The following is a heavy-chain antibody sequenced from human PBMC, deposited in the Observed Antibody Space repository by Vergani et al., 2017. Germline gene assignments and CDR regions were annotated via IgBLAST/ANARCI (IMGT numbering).Heavy chain of an antibody. V-gene: IGHV4-34*01. CDR1: GGSFSGYY. CDR2: INHSGST. D-gene: IGHD4-17*01. J-gene: IGHJ3*02. CDR3: ARAARAYGDYRGKKNAFDI. Sequence: QVQLQQWGAGLLKPSETLSLTCAVYGGSFSGYYWSWIRQPPGKGVEWIGEINHSGSTNYNPSLKSRVTISVDTSKNQFSLKLSSVTAADTAVYYCARAARAYGDYRGKKNAFDIWGQGTMVTVSS.